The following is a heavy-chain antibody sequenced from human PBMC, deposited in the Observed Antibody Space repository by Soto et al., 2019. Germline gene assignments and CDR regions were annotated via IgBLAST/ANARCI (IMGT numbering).Heavy chain of an antibody. V-gene: IGHV6-1*01. D-gene: IGHD6-19*01. J-gene: IGHJ4*02. CDR1: GDSVSSNSAA. CDR2: TYYRSKWYN. Sequence: QVQLQQSGPGLVKPSQTLSLTCAISGDSVSSNSAAWNWIRQSPSRGLEWLGRTYYRSKWYNDYAVSVKSRITISPDTSKHQFPLQLNSVTPEDTAVYYCARGSRIAVAGTRYYFDYWGQGTLVTVSS. CDR3: ARGSRIAVAGTRYYFDY.